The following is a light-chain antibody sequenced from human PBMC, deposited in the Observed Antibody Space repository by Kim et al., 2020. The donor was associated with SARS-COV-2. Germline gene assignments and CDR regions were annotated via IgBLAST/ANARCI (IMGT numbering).Light chain of an antibody. CDR1: NIESQS. J-gene: IGLJ3*02. V-gene: IGLV3-21*04. Sequence: SYELTQPPSLSVAPGKTARITCGGNNIESQSVHWYQQKPGQAPALVISYDTDRLSGIPERFSGSNSGNTATLTITRVDAGEEADYYCQLWHTSIDNLWV. CDR2: YDT. CDR3: QLWHTSIDNLWV.